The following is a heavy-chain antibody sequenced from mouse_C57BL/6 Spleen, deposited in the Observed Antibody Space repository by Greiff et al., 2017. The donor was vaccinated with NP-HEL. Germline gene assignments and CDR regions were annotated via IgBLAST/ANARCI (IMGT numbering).Heavy chain of an antibody. CDR3: AREGTAQAGYFDY. V-gene: IGHV3-6*01. D-gene: IGHD3-2*02. J-gene: IGHJ2*01. CDR2: ISYDGSN. Sequence: DVHLVESGPGLVKPSQSLSLTCSVTGYSITSGYYWNWIRQFPGNKLEWMGYISYDGSNNYNPSLKNRISITRDTSKNQFFLKLNSVTTEDTATYYCAREGTAQAGYFDYWGQGTTLTVSS. CDR1: GYSITSGYY.